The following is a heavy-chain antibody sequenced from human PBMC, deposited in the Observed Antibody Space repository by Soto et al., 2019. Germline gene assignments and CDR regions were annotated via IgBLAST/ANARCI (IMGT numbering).Heavy chain of an antibody. Sequence: GASVRFSCKASGYTFTGYYMHWVRQAPGQGLEWMGWINPNSGGTNYAQKFQGRVTMTRDTSISTAYMERSRLRSDDTAVYYCARLAATDYYDSSGYNYSPLVGGMDVWGQGTTVTVSS. J-gene: IGHJ6*02. CDR3: ARLAATDYYDSSGYNYSPLVGGMDV. D-gene: IGHD3-22*01. CDR2: INPNSGGT. V-gene: IGHV1-2*02. CDR1: GYTFTGYY.